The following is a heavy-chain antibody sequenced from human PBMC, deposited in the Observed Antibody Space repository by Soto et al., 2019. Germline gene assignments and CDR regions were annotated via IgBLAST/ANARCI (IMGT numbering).Heavy chain of an antibody. D-gene: IGHD6-19*01. V-gene: IGHV1-69*13. CDR3: AKVRYSSPMGYYYGRDV. CDR1: RVAFSKFT. Sequence: SVKVSCKASRVAFSKFTVTWVRQAPGLGLEWVGGIIPIFGTANYAQKFQGRVTITADESTSTSYMEVNNLRSEDTAVYYCAKVRYSSPMGYYYGRDVWGKGNTVSVSS. CDR2: IIPIFGTA. J-gene: IGHJ6*04.